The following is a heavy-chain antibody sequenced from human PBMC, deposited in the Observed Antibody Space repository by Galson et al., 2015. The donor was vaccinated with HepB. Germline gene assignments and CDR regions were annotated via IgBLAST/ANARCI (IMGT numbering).Heavy chain of an antibody. V-gene: IGHV3-72*01. CDR1: GFTFSDHF. CDR2: STNKASRHTT. D-gene: IGHD1-1*01. J-gene: IGHJ2*01. Sequence: RLSCAASGFTFSDHFMDWLRQAPGKGLEWVGRSTNKASRHTTIYAASVQGRFTVSRDDSKNSLYLQINSLKTEDTAVYYCARGYNSFDLWGRGTLLTVSS. CDR3: ARGYNSFDL.